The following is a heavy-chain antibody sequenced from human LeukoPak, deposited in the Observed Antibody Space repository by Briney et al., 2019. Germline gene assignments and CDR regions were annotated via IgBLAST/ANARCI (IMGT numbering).Heavy chain of an antibody. D-gene: IGHD6-13*01. CDR3: ARSFLSIAAAATDY. V-gene: IGHV3-21*01. J-gene: IGHJ4*02. CDR2: ISSSSSYI. CDR1: GFTFSSYS. Sequence: GGSLRLSCAASGFTFSSYSMNWVRQAPGKGLEWVSSISSSSSYISYADSVKGRFTISRDNAKNSLYLQMNSLRAEDTAVYYCARSFLSIAAAATDYWGQGTLVTVSS.